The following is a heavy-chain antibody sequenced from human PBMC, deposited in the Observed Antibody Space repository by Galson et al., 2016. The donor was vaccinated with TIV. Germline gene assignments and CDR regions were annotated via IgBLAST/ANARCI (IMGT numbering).Heavy chain of an antibody. Sequence: CKASGGTFSSYALNWVRQAPGQGLEWMGGIIPIFGTTNYAQKFQGRVTITADEPTSTTYMELSSLRSEDTAIYYCARAMDSSWSTAYYYYYPMDVWGQGTTVTVSS. J-gene: IGHJ6*02. CDR2: IIPIFGTT. D-gene: IGHD6-13*01. CDR1: GGTFSSYA. V-gene: IGHV1-69*01. CDR3: ARAMDSSWSTAYYYYYPMDV.